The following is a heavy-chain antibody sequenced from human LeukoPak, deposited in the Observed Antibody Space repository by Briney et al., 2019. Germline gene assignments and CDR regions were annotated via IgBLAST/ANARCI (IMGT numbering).Heavy chain of an antibody. J-gene: IGHJ5*02. CDR3: ARGKLSGYYYGVDP. V-gene: IGHV1-2*02. D-gene: IGHD3-22*01. CDR2: INPNSGGT. Sequence: GASVKVSCKASGYTFTGYYMHWVRQAPGQGLEWMGWINPNSGGTNYAQKFQGRVTMTRDTSISTAYKELSRLRSDDTAVYYCARGKLSGYYYGVDPWGQGALVTVSS. CDR1: GYTFTGYY.